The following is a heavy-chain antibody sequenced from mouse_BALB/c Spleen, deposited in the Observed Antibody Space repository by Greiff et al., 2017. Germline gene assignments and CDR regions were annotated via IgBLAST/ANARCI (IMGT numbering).Heavy chain of an antibody. Sequence: EVKLVESGGDLVKPGGSRKLSCAASGFTFSSFGMHWVRQAPEKGLEWVAYISSGSSTIYYADTVKGRFTISRDNPKNTLFLQMTSLRSEDTAMYYCARSYGNYPYFDYWGQGTTLTVSS. CDR1: GFTFSSFG. CDR3: ARSYGNYPYFDY. J-gene: IGHJ2*01. D-gene: IGHD2-1*01. V-gene: IGHV5-17*02. CDR2: ISSGSSTI.